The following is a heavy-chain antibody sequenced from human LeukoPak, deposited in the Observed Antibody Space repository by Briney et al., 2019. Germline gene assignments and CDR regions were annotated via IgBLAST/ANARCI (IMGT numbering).Heavy chain of an antibody. V-gene: IGHV4-59*08. CDR1: GGSNMSYY. D-gene: IGHD3-3*01. CDR3: ARATYYDFWSGYYTLYDI. J-gene: IGHJ3*02. CDR2: IYYSGST. Sequence: SETLSLTCTCSGGSNMSYYWSWIRQPPWKGLARIGYIYYSGSTNYNPSLKSRVTISVDTSKNQFSLKLSSVTAADTAVYYCARATYYDFWSGYYTLYDIWGQGTMVTVSS.